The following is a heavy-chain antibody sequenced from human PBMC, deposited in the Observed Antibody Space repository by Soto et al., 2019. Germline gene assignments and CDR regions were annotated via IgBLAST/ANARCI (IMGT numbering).Heavy chain of an antibody. CDR2: IIPIFGTA. CDR3: ARDDELSGAVHYYYYGMDV. J-gene: IGHJ6*02. Sequence: QVQLVQSGAEVKKPGSSVKVSCKASGGTFSSYAISWVRQAPGQGLEWMGGIIPIFGTANYAQKFQGRVTITADECTSTAYMELSSLSSEDTAVYYCARDDELSGAVHYYYYGMDVWGQGTTVTVSS. V-gene: IGHV1-69*01. CDR1: GGTFSSYA. D-gene: IGHD3-16*02.